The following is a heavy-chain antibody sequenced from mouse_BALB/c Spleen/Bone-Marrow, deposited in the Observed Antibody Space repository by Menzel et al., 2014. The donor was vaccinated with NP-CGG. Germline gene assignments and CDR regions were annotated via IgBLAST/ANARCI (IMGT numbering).Heavy chain of an antibody. D-gene: IGHD2-1*01. Sequence: VQLQQSGAELAKPGASVKMSCKASGYTFTSYWMYWIKQRPGQGLEWIGYINPSTGYTEYNQKFKDKATLTADKSSNTAYMQLSSLTSEDSAVYYCARKGYGNYHYYAMDYWDQGTSVTVSS. CDR2: INPSTGYT. CDR1: GYTFTSYW. CDR3: ARKGYGNYHYYAMDY. J-gene: IGHJ4*01. V-gene: IGHV1-7*01.